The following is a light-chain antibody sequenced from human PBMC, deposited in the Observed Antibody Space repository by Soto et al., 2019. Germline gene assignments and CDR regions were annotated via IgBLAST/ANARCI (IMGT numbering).Light chain of an antibody. CDR3: QQSYSTPLT. V-gene: IGKV1-39*01. CDR2: AAS. CDR1: QSITTY. Sequence: DIEMTQSPSSLSASVGDRVTITCPASQSITTYLHWYQQKPGKAPNLLIYAASNLQSGVPSRFSGSGSGTDFTLTISSLQPEDFATYYCQQSYSTPLTFGGGTKVDIK. J-gene: IGKJ4*01.